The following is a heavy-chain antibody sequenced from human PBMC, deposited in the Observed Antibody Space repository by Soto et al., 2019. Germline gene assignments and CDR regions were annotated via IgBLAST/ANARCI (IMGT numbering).Heavy chain of an antibody. CDR2: IIPIFGTA. Sequence: SVKVSCKASGGTFSSYAISWVRQAPGQGLEWMGGIIPIFGTANYAQKFQARVTITADESTSTAYMELSSLRSEDTAVYYCVYDFWSGYYPRVDYWGQGTLVTVSS. V-gene: IGHV1-69*13. CDR1: GGTFSSYA. J-gene: IGHJ4*02. CDR3: VYDFWSGYYPRVDY. D-gene: IGHD3-3*01.